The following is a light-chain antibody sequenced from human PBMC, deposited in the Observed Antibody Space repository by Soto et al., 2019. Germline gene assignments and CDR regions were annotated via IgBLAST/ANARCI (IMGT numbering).Light chain of an antibody. CDR3: QQYHSYSFT. CDR1: QSISSW. Sequence: DLQMTQSPSTLSASVGDRVTITCRASQSISSWLAWYQQKPGKAPKLLIYKASSLESGVPSRFSGNGSGTEFTLTISSLQPDDSATYYCQQYHSYSFTFGQGTKLEIK. J-gene: IGKJ2*01. CDR2: KAS. V-gene: IGKV1-5*03.